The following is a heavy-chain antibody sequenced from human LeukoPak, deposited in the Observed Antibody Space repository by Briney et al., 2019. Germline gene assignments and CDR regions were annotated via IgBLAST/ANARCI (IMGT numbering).Heavy chain of an antibody. CDR2: ISGSGGST. D-gene: IGHD3-22*01. CDR1: GFTFSSYA. CDR3: AKDPTMIVVVIPDY. V-gene: IGHV3-23*01. Sequence: LTGGFLRLSCAASGFTFSSYAMSWVRQAPGKGLEWVSAISGSGGSTYYADSVKGRFTISRDNSKNTLYLQMNSLRAEDTAVYYCAKDPTMIVVVIPDYWGQGTLVTVSS. J-gene: IGHJ4*02.